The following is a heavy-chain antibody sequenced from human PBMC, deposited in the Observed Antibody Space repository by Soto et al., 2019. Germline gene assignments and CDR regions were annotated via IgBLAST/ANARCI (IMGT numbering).Heavy chain of an antibody. D-gene: IGHD3-9*01. CDR1: GFSVSNNH. CDR3: XXXLTTAASLDY. V-gene: IGHV3-53*01. CDR2: IHGGGST. J-gene: IGHJ4*02. Sequence: VQLVESGGGLIQPGGSLRLSCAASGFSVSNNHMTWIRQTAGKGMELVSFIHGGGSTSYXXXXKGRFTISRDNSKNTXXXXXXXXXXXXXXXXXXXXXLTTAASLDYWGQGTLVTVSS.